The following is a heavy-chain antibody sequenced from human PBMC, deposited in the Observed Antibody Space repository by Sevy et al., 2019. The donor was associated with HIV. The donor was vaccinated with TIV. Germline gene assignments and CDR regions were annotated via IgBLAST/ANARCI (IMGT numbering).Heavy chain of an antibody. D-gene: IGHD3-3*01. CDR2: ISYDGSNK. J-gene: IGHJ4*02. Sequence: GGSLRFSCVVSGFTFSSSAMHWVRKAPGKGLERVAVISYDGSNKYYADSVKGRFTISRDDSKNTLYLRMNSLRTEDTAVYYCARDPTQRGAYYDFWSGYFDYWGQRTLVTVSS. CDR1: GFTFSSSA. V-gene: IGHV3-30-3*01. CDR3: ARDPTQRGAYYDFWSGYFDY.